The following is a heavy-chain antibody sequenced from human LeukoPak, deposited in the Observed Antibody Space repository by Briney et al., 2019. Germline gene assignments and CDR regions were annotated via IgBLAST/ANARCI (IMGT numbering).Heavy chain of an antibody. Sequence: GGSLRLSCAASGFTFSTYAMSWVRQAPGTGLEWVSAIGCSDGSTYYADSVKGRFTISRDNSKNTLYLQINSLRAEDTAVYYCAKSRIGSKDRRAFDSWGQGTMVTVSS. CDR2: IGCSDGST. CDR1: GFTFSTYA. D-gene: IGHD3-10*01. J-gene: IGHJ3*02. V-gene: IGHV3-23*01. CDR3: AKSRIGSKDRRAFDS.